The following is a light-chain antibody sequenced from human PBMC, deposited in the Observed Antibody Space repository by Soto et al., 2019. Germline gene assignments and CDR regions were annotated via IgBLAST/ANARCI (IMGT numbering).Light chain of an antibody. CDR2: AAS. Sequence: DIQMTQTPPSLSASVGDRVTISCRASQTVIRYLNWYQQKPGKAPKLLIYAASSLQSGVPSRFSGSGSGTDFTLTISSLQPEDFATYYCQQSYNVPRTFGQGTKVDIK. J-gene: IGKJ1*01. CDR1: QTVIRY. CDR3: QQSYNVPRT. V-gene: IGKV1-39*01.